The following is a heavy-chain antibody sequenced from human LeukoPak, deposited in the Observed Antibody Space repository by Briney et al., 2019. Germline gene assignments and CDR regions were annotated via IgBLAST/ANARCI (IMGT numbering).Heavy chain of an antibody. Sequence: GTSVKVSCKASGFTFTSSAVQWVRQARGQRLEWIGWIVVGSGNTNYAQKFQERVTITRDMSTSTAYMELSSLRSEDTAVYYCAAVDVVGATWGAFDIWGQGTMVTVSS. CDR2: IVVGSGNT. D-gene: IGHD1-26*01. CDR3: AAVDVVGATWGAFDI. V-gene: IGHV1-58*01. CDR1: GFTFTSSA. J-gene: IGHJ3*02.